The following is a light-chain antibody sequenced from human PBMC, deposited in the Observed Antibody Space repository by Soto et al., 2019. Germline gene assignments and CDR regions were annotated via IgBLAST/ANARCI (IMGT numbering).Light chain of an antibody. J-gene: IGKJ1*01. CDR1: QSISDT. CDR2: SAS. Sequence: EIVMTQSPATRSRSTGGTANLFCXASQSISDTLAWYQQKPGQAPRLLIYSASRGATGFPARFSGSGSGTDFTLTISSLQSEDFAVYYCQQYNNWPWTFGQGTKVDIK. V-gene: IGKV3-15*01. CDR3: QQYNNWPWT.